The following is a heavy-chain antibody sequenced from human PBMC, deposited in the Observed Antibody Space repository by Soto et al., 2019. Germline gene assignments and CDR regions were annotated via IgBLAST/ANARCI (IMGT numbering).Heavy chain of an antibody. CDR1: GYTFTSYG. D-gene: IGHD2-15*01. CDR2: ISAYNGNT. CDR3: ARYNVVVVAADGAFDI. Sequence: ASVKVSCQASGYTFTSYGISWVRQAPGQGLEWMGWISAYNGNTNYAQKLQGSVTMTTDTSTSTAYMELRSLRSDDTAVYYCARYNVVVVAADGAFDIWGQGTMVTVSS. V-gene: IGHV1-18*01. J-gene: IGHJ3*02.